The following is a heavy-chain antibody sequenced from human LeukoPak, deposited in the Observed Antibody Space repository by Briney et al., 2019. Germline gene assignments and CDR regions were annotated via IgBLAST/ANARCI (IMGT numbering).Heavy chain of an antibody. CDR2: IYYSGST. Sequence: SETLSLTCTVSGGSISSYYWSWIRQPPGKGLEWIGYIYYSGSTNYNPSLTSRVTISVDTSKNQFSLKLSSVPAADTAVYYCARGYYDFWSGYSYYYGMDVWGQGTTVTVSS. V-gene: IGHV4-59*01. CDR1: GGSISSYY. CDR3: ARGYYDFWSGYSYYYGMDV. J-gene: IGHJ6*02. D-gene: IGHD3-3*01.